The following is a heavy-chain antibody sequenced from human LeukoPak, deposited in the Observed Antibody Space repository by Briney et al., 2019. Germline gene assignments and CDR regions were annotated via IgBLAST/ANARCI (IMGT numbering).Heavy chain of an antibody. V-gene: IGHV3-21*01. CDR2: ISSSSAYI. Sequence: GGSLRLSCAASAFTFSASGMHWVRQAPGKGLEWVSSISSSSAYIYYADSVKGRFTISRDNANNSLYLQMNSLRADDTAVYYCARIYAFRYFDWSANAFDIWGQGTVVTVSS. CDR1: AFTFSASG. J-gene: IGHJ3*02. CDR3: ARIYAFRYFDWSANAFDI. D-gene: IGHD3-9*01.